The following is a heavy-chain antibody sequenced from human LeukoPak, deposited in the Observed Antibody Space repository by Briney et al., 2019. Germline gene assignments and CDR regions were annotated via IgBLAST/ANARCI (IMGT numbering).Heavy chain of an antibody. CDR1: GDSISTGSYY. Sequence: SETLSLTCSVSGDSISTGSYYWGWIRQPPGKGLEWIGSFYSTGSTYDNPSLKSRVTISKDTAKNQFALKLSSVTAADPAVYYCASQGLDDAFDIWGQGTMVTVS. D-gene: IGHD6-6*01. CDR3: ASQGLDDAFDI. J-gene: IGHJ3*02. V-gene: IGHV4-39*06. CDR2: FYSTGST.